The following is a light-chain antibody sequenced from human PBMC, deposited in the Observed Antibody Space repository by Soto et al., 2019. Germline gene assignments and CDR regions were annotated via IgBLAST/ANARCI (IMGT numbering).Light chain of an antibody. CDR2: AAS. CDR1: QSIRSY. Sequence: EIQVTKTPTALYSSLGVRVNITFRASQSIRSYLNWYQQKPGKAPDLLIYAASRLRSGVPSRFSGSGSGTDFTLTISSLQPEDFATYCCLHHDCKTLTFGGGAKVDI. CDR3: LHHDCKTLT. J-gene: IGKJ4*01. V-gene: IGKV1-17*01.